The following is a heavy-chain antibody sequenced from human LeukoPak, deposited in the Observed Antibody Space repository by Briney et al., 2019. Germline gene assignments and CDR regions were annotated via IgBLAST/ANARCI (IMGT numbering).Heavy chain of an antibody. Sequence: GASVKVSCKASGYTFTSYYMHWVRQAPGQGLEWMGIINPSGGSTSYAQKFQGRVTMTRDMSTSTVYMELSSLRSEDTAVYYCARDFRHRYYYDNSGYYWFDPWGQGTLVTVSS. CDR3: ARDFRHRYYYDNSGYYWFDP. V-gene: IGHV1-46*01. J-gene: IGHJ5*02. CDR2: INPSGGST. CDR1: GYTFTSYY. D-gene: IGHD3-22*01.